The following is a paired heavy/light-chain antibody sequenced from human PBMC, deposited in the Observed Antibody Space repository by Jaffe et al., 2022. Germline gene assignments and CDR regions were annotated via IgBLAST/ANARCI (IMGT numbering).Heavy chain of an antibody. Sequence: QVQVVQSGSELKKPGASVKVSCKAFGYTFTNYAINWVRQAPGQGLEWMGWINTNTGNPTYARGFTGRFVFSLDTSVSTAYMQITSLKAEDTAVYYCVRDLPRTAENFDYWGQGTLVTVSS. CDR3: VRDLPRTAENFDY. CDR1: GYTFTNYA. CDR2: INTNTGNP. J-gene: IGHJ4*02. V-gene: IGHV7-4-1*02.
Light chain of an antibody. V-gene: IGLV7-46*01. CDR1: TGAVTSGHY. J-gene: IGLJ3*02. CDR3: LFYYNGPRV. CDR2: DTN. Sequence: QAVVTQEPSVTVSPGGTVTLTCGSSTGAVTSGHYPYWFQQKPGQAPRTLIYDTNKKHSWTPARFSGSLLGGKAALTLSGAQPEDEAEYYCLFYYNGPRVFGGGTRLTVL.